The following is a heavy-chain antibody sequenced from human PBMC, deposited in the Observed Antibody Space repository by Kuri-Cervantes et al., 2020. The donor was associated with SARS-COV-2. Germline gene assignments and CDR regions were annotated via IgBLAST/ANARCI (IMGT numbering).Heavy chain of an antibody. D-gene: IGHD3-9*01. J-gene: IGHJ4*02. V-gene: IGHV3-23*01. CDR2: ISGNSVWI. Sequence: GESLKISCAASGFAFSSHSMTWLRQAPGRELEWVSAISGNSVWIYYADSVKGRFTISRDNSKNIVYLQMNSLGADDTAVYYCWPFSRYAYDFDKWGQGILVTVSS. CDR3: WPFSRYAYDFDK. CDR1: GFAFSSHS.